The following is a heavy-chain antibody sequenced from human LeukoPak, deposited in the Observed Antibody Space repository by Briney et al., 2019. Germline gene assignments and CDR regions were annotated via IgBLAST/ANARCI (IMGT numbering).Heavy chain of an antibody. CDR3: ARSTTSTNPDY. Sequence: SETLSLTCTVSGYSISSGYYWGWIRQPPGKGLEWIGSIYHSGSTYYNPSLKSRVTISVDTSKNQFSLKLSSVTAADTTVYYCARSTTSTNPDYWGQGTLVTVSS. CDR1: GYSISSGYY. J-gene: IGHJ4*02. CDR2: IYHSGST. D-gene: IGHD4-11*01. V-gene: IGHV4-38-2*02.